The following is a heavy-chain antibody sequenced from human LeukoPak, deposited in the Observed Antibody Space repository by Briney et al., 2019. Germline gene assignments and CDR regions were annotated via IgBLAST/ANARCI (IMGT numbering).Heavy chain of an antibody. CDR2: IKQDGSEK. CDR3: ARVRVGAYDFEY. Sequence: GGSLRLSCPASGFIFSNYWMSWVRQAPGKGLEWVASIKQDGSEKYYVDSVKSRFTISTDNAKNSLHLQMNSLRAEDSAVYYCARVRVGAYDFEYWGQGTLVTVSS. V-gene: IGHV3-7*01. J-gene: IGHJ4*02. D-gene: IGHD3-10*01. CDR1: GFIFSNYW.